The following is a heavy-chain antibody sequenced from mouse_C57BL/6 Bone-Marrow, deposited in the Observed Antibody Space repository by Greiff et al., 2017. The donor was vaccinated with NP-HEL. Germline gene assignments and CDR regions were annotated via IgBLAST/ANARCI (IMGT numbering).Heavy chain of an antibody. CDR1: GFTFTDYY. Sequence: EVQVVESGGGLVQPGGSLSLSCAASGFTFTDYYMSWVRQPPGKALEWLGFIRNKANGYTTEYSASVKGRFTISRDNSQSILYLQMNALRAEDSATYYCARSPLYRGAMDYWGQGTSVTVSS. CDR3: ARSPLYRGAMDY. J-gene: IGHJ4*01. CDR2: IRNKANGYTT. V-gene: IGHV7-3*01. D-gene: IGHD2-12*01.